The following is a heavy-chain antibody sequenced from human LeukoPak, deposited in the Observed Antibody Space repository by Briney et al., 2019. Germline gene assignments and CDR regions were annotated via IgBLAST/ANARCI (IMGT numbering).Heavy chain of an antibody. D-gene: IGHD3-22*01. V-gene: IGHV3-9*03. CDR2: ISWNSGSI. CDR1: GFTFDDYA. J-gene: IGHJ3*02. CDR3: AKGHEYYYDSSGYYLSYDAFDI. Sequence: PGGSLRLSCAASGFTFDDYALHWVRQAPGKGLEWVSGISWNSGSIGYADSVKGRFTISRDNAKNSLYLQMNSLGAEDMALYYCAKGHEYYYDSSGYYLSYDAFDIWGQGTMVTVSS.